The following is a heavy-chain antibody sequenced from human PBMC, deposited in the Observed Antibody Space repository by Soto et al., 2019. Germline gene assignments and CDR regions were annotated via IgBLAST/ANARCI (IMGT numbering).Heavy chain of an antibody. D-gene: IGHD3-3*01. Sequence: EVQLVESGGGLVQPGGSLRLSCVASGFTFRSYGLNWVRQAPGKGLEWISYISSSSGTIYYADSVKGRFTISRDNAENSLYLQMNSLRDDDTAVYYCAREDPWSANADDMDVWGQGTTVTVSS. J-gene: IGHJ6*02. CDR2: ISSSSGTI. CDR1: GFTFRSYG. CDR3: AREDPWSANADDMDV. V-gene: IGHV3-48*02.